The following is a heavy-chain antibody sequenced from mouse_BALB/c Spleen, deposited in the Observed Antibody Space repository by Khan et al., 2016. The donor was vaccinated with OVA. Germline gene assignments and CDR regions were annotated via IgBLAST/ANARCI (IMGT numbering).Heavy chain of an antibody. Sequence: VQLQQSGAELAKPGASVKMSCKASGYTFINYWILWVKQRPGQGLEWVGYINPSTGHTEYKQNFKDKATLNADKSSSTAYMQLSSLTSEDSAVYYCARRGLRWDFDYWGQGTTLTVSS. J-gene: IGHJ2*01. V-gene: IGHV1-7*01. CDR1: GYTFINYW. D-gene: IGHD1-1*01. CDR3: ARRGLRWDFDY. CDR2: INPSTGHT.